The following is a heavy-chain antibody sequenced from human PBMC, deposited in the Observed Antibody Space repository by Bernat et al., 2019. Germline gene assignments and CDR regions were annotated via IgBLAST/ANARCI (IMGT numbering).Heavy chain of an antibody. V-gene: IGHV4-59*08. J-gene: IGHJ4*02. D-gene: IGHD1-26*01. CDR1: GGSISSSYY. Sequence: QLQLQESGPGLVKPSETLSLTCSVSGGSISSSYYWSWIRQPPGKGLEWIGYIYYSGSTNYNPSLKSRVTISVDTSKNQFSLKLSSVTAADTAVYYCARQGWELMFDYWGQGTLVTVSS. CDR3: ARQGWELMFDY. CDR2: IYYSGST.